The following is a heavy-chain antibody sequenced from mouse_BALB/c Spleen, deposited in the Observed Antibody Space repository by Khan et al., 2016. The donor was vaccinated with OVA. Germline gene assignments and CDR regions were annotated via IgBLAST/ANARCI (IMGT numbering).Heavy chain of an antibody. D-gene: IGHD2-10*01. CDR2: IWSDGST. J-gene: IGHJ4*01. CDR3: ARQPYYHYNIMDY. Sequence: VQLQESGPGLVAPSQSLSITCTISGFSLTNYGVHWVRQPPGKGLEWLVVIWSDGSTSYNSALRSRLTISKDNSKSQVFLKMNSLQTEDTAVYFCARQPYYHYNIMDYWGQGTSVTASS. CDR1: GFSLTNYG. V-gene: IGHV2-6-1*01.